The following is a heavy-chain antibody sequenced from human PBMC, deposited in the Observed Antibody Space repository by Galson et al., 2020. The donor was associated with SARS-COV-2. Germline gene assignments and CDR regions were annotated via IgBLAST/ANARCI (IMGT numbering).Heavy chain of an antibody. V-gene: IGHV4-4*02. CDR1: GGSISSSNW. CDR2: IYHSGST. J-gene: IGHJ3*02. D-gene: IGHD3-3*01. CDR3: ARVAGGDDFWSGYYPRLDAFDI. Sequence: SETLSLTCAVSGGSISSSNWWCWVRQPPGKGLEWIGEIYHSGSTNYNPSLKSRVTISVDKSKNQFSLKLSSVTAADTAVYYCARVAGGDDFWSGYYPRLDAFDIWGQGTMVTVSS.